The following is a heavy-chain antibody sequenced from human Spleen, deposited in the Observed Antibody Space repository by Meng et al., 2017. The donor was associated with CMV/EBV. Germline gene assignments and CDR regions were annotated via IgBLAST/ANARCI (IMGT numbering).Heavy chain of an antibody. D-gene: IGHD3-22*01. CDR1: GYTFTSYD. Sequence: QVQLVQSGAEVKKPGASVKVSCKASGYTFTSYDINWVRQATGQGLEWMGWMNPNSGSTGYAQKFQGRVTMTRNTSISTAYMELSSLRSEDTAVYYCARGPYYYDSSGYYYDEDYWGQGTLVTVSS. CDR3: ARGPYYYDSSGYYYDEDY. J-gene: IGHJ4*02. CDR2: MNPNSGST. V-gene: IGHV1-8*01.